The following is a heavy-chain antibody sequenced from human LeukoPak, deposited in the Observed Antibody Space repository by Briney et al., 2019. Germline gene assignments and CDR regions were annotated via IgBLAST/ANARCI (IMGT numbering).Heavy chain of an antibody. D-gene: IGHD4-11*01. J-gene: IGHJ4*02. CDR1: GYTFTGYY. CDR2: INPNSGGT. Sequence: ASVKVSCKTAGYTFTGYYMHWVRQAPGQGLEWMGWINPNSGGTDYAQEFQGRVTMTRDTSISTAYMELSRLRSDDTAMYYCASSGTTITTLLYWGQGTLVTVSS. V-gene: IGHV1-2*02. CDR3: ASSGTTITTLLY.